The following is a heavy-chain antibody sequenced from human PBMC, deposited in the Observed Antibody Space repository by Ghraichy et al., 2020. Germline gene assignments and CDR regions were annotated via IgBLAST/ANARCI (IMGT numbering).Heavy chain of an antibody. Sequence: SETLSLTCTVSGGSISSSSYYWGWIRQPPGKGLEWIGSIYYSGSTYYNPSLKSRVTISVDTSKNQFSLKLSSVTAADTTVYYCSTYDFWSGYYKGGDYFDYWGQGTLVTVSS. J-gene: IGHJ4*02. D-gene: IGHD3-3*01. CDR3: STYDFWSGYYKGGDYFDY. CDR1: GGSISSSSYY. CDR2: IYYSGST. V-gene: IGHV4-39*01.